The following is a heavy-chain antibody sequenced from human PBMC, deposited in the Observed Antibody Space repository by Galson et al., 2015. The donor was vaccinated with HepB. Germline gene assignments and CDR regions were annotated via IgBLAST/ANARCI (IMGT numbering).Heavy chain of an antibody. D-gene: IGHD4-23*01. J-gene: IGHJ4*02. CDR1: GFIFRSYA. V-gene: IGHV3-23*01. Sequence: SLRLSCAASGFIFRSYAMSWVRQAPGKGLEWVSAISGSGGTTWYADSVKGRFTISSDNSKNTLSLQMNSLRVEDTAVYYCAKEETKVGTPGVDHWGQGILVTVSS. CDR2: ISGSGGTT. CDR3: AKEETKVGTPGVDH.